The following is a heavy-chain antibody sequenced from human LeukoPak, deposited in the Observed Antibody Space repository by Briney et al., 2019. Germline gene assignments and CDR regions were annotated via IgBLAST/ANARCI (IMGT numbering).Heavy chain of an antibody. V-gene: IGHV4-61*02. CDR2: IYTSGST. J-gene: IGHJ4*02. CDR3: ARGIQLGGAMIDC. Sequence: PSETLSLTCTVSGDSISSGRYYWSWIRQPAGKGLEWIGRIYTSGSTNYNPSLKSRVTISVDTSKNQFSLKLSSVTAADTAVYYCARGIQLGGAMIDCWGQGTLVTVSS. CDR1: GDSISSGRYY. D-gene: IGHD5-18*01.